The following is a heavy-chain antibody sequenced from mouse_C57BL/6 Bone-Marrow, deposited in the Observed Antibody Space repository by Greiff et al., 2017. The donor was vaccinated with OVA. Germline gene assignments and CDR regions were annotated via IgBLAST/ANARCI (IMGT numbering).Heavy chain of an antibody. D-gene: IGHD4-1*01. V-gene: IGHV1-42*01. CDR2: INPSTGGT. CDR3: ARWTGAAWFAY. J-gene: IGHJ3*01. CDR1: GYSFTGYY. Sequence: VQLKQSGPELVKPGASVKISCKASGYSFTGYYMNWVKQSPEKSLEWIGEINPSTGGTTYNQKFKAKATLTVDKSSSTAYMQLKSLTSEDSAVYYGARWTGAAWFAYWGQGTLVTVSA.